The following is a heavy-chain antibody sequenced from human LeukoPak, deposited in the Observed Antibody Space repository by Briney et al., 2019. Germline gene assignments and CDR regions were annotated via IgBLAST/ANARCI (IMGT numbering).Heavy chain of an antibody. J-gene: IGHJ4*02. CDR2: IQYDGIYK. D-gene: IGHD6-13*01. Sequence: GGSLRLSCAASGFTFSTYGMHWVRQAPGKGLEWVAFIQYDGIYKYYADSVKGRFTISRDDSKNTLYLQMSSLRAEDTAMYYCAKDSSTWSFDYWGQGTLVTVSS. CDR1: GFTFSTYG. CDR3: AKDSSTWSFDY. V-gene: IGHV3-30*02.